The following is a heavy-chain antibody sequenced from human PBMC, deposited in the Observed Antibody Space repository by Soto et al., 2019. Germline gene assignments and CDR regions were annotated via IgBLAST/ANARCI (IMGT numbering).Heavy chain of an antibody. CDR1: GGTFSSYA. CDR3: ARDTCGGNSVGICDYFDY. CDR2: IIPIFGTA. J-gene: IGHJ4*02. V-gene: IGHV1-69*01. Sequence: QVQLVQSGAEVKKPGSSVKVSCKASGGTFSSYAISWVRQAPGQGLEWMGGIIPIFGTANYAQKFQGRVTITADESTSTAYMELSSLRSEDTAVYYCARDTCGGNSVGICDYFDYWGQGTLVTVSS. D-gene: IGHD2-21*02.